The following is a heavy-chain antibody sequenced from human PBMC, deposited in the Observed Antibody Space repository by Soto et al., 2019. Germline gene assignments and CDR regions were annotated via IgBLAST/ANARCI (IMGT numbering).Heavy chain of an antibody. D-gene: IGHD2-15*01. V-gene: IGHV4-59*01. J-gene: IGHJ5*02. Sequence: ETLSLTCTFSGASISTYYWSWIRQPPGKGLEWIGYISYSGSTNYNPSLKSRVTISFDASKNEISLQVRSATAADAAVYYCARDLKEYCSDGKCNWFDPWGQGTLVTVSS. CDR1: GASISTYY. CDR2: ISYSGST. CDR3: ARDLKEYCSDGKCNWFDP.